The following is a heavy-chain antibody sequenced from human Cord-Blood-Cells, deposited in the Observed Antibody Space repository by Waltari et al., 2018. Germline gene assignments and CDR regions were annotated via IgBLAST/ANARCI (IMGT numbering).Heavy chain of an antibody. J-gene: IGHJ1*01. CDR1: GYTLTELS. CDR3: ATPPGH. Sequence: QVQLVQSGAEVKKPGASVKVSCKVSGYTLTELSMHWVRQAPEKGLEWMGGCDREDGETSYAQKFQGRVTMNENTSTDTAYMELSSLGSEDTAVYYCATPPGHWGQGTLVTVSS. V-gene: IGHV1-24*01. CDR2: CDREDGET.